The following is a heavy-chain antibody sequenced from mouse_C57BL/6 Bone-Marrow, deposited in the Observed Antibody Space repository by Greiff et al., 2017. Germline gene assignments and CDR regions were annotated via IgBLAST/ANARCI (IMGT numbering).Heavy chain of an antibody. J-gene: IGHJ1*03. Sequence: VQLQQPGAELVRPGSSVKLSCKASGYTFTSYWMHWVKQRPIQGLEWIGNIDPSDSETHYNQKFKDKATLTVDKSSSTAYMQPSSLTSEDSAVYYWARRSSYGYFDVWGTGTTVTVSS. CDR1: GYTFTSYW. D-gene: IGHD1-1*01. V-gene: IGHV1-52*01. CDR3: ARRSSYGYFDV. CDR2: IDPSDSET.